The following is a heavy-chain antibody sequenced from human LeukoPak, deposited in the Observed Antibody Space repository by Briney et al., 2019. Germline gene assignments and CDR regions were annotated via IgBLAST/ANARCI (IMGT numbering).Heavy chain of an antibody. CDR2: IYCSGST. V-gene: IGHV4-59*01. D-gene: IGHD7-27*01. Sequence: SETLSLTCTVSGGSISSYYWSWIRQPPGKGLEXXXYIYCSGSTNCNPSLKSRVTISVDTSKNQFSLKLSSVTAADTAVYYCAREAGRTGDGPLDYWGQGTLVTVSS. J-gene: IGHJ4*02. CDR3: AREAGRTGDGPLDY. CDR1: GGSISSYY.